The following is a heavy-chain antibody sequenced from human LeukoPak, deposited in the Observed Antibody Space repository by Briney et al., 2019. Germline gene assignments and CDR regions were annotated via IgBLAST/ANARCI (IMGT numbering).Heavy chain of an antibody. Sequence: ASVKVSCKASGYTFTSYGVSWVRQAPGQGLKWMGWISAYNGNTNYAQKLQGRVTMTRNTSISTAYMELSSLRSEDTAVYYCARGQRRQGSGYKHYFDYWGQGTLVTVSS. V-gene: IGHV1-18*01. CDR3: ARGQRRQGSGYKHYFDY. CDR1: GYTFTSYG. CDR2: ISAYNGNT. J-gene: IGHJ4*02. D-gene: IGHD3-3*01.